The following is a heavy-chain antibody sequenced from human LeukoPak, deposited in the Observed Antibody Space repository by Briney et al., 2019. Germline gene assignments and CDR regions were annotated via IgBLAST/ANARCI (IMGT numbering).Heavy chain of an antibody. CDR1: GGSFSGYY. CDR2: INRSGST. J-gene: IGHJ4*02. CDR3: ARGPPKSRVLRYFDWYEASAGFTFDY. Sequence: PSETLSLTCAVYGGSFSGYYWSWIRQPPGKGLEWIGEINRSGSTNYNPSLKSRVTISVDTSKNQFSLKLSSVTAADTAVYYCARGPPKSRVLRYFDWYEASAGFTFDYWGQGTLVTVSS. D-gene: IGHD3-9*01. V-gene: IGHV4-34*01.